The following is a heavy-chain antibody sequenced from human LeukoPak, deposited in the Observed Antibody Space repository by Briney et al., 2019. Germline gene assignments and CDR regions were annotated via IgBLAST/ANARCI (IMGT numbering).Heavy chain of an antibody. J-gene: IGHJ3*02. CDR3: ARGYYVAEAFDI. V-gene: IGHV4-39*07. D-gene: IGHD3-10*02. Sequence: SETLSLTCTVSGGSISSSSYYWGWIRQPPGKGLEWIGSIYYSGSTYYNPSLKSRVTISVDTSKNQFSLKLSSVTAADTAVYYCARGYYVAEAFDIWGQGTMVTVSS. CDR1: GGSISSSSYY. CDR2: IYYSGST.